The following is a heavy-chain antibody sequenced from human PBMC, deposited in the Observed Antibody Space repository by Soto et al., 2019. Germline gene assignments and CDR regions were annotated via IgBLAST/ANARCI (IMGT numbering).Heavy chain of an antibody. D-gene: IGHD2-21*01. J-gene: IGHJ4*02. CDR3: VWAPSGEYSFPY. V-gene: IGHV1-69*10. CDR2: IIPIFGIT. Sequence: ASVKVSCKASGGTFTSYAIDWVRQAPGRGLEWMGGIIPIFGITNPPQRFQARLTITADKSTSTAYMELSSLTSEDTALYYCVWAPSGEYSFPYWGQGTLVTVSS. CDR1: GGTFTSYA.